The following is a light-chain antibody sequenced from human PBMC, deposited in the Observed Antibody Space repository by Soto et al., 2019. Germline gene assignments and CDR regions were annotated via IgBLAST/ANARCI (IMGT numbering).Light chain of an antibody. CDR1: QDITNS. J-gene: IGKJ5*01. Sequence: DIQLTQSPSFLSASVGDRVSITCRASQDITNSLAWYHQKPGKTPKFLISTASTLQSGVPSRFSGTGSGTEFTLTISGLQPEDFATYYCQQFNSYPITFGQRTRLDI. CDR3: QQFNSYPIT. V-gene: IGKV1-9*01. CDR2: TAS.